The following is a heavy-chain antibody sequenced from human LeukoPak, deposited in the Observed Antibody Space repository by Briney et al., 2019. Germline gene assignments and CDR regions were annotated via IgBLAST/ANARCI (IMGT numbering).Heavy chain of an antibody. V-gene: IGHV3-30*18. J-gene: IGHJ4*02. CDR2: ISYDGTNK. Sequence: PGRSLRLSCAASGFSFSSYGMHWVRQAPGKGLEWVAVISYDGTNKYYGDSVKGRFTISRDNSKNTLYLQMDSLRVEDTAVYYCAKQGLVPATAGDWGQGTLVTVSS. CDR3: AKQGLVPATAGD. D-gene: IGHD2-2*01. CDR1: GFSFSSYG.